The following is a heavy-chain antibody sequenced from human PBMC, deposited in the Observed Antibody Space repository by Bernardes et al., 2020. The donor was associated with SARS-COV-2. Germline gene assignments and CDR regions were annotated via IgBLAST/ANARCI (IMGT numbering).Heavy chain of an antibody. CDR2: IYWDDDK. CDR1: RFSLSPSGVG. V-gene: IGHV2-5*02. D-gene: IGHD4-17*01. J-gene: IGHJ4*02. Sequence: SGLTLRKPTHTLTLTCTLSRFSLSPSGVGVGWIRQPPGKALEWLALIYWDDDKRYSPSLKSRLTITKDTSKNQVVLTMTNMDPVDTATYYCAHSKYGDYEYYFDYWGQGTLVTVSS. CDR3: AHSKYGDYEYYFDY.